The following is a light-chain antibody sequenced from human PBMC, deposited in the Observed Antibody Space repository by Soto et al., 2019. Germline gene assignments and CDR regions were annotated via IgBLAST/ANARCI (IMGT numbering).Light chain of an antibody. V-gene: IGKV3-20*01. CDR3: HQYSRSPVTFSPLT. Sequence: EIVLTQTPATLSLSPWERVTLSCRASQNIGDTYLAWYQQKPGQAPRLLIYGVSARGTGISDRFSASGSRTDCTLTISRLEPDDFAVYYCHQYSRSPVTFSPLTFGGGSKVEI. J-gene: IGKJ4*01. CDR2: GVS. CDR1: QNIGDTY.